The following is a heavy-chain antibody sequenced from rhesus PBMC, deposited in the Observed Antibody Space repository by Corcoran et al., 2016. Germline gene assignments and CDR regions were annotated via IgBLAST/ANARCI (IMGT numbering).Heavy chain of an antibody. V-gene: IGHV4-93*01. Sequence: QVQLQESGPAVVTPSETLSLACGVSGGSISSSAWWRWIRQSPGKGREWIGSIYGRTGRTTYSPSLKSGVTMSKDTAKNQFSLRLSSVTAADTAIYYCVRDYYSGSLGYFDYWGQGVLVTVSA. CDR2: IYGRTGRT. D-gene: IGHD3-16*01. CDR3: VRDYYSGSLGYFDY. J-gene: IGHJ4*01. CDR1: GGSISSSAW.